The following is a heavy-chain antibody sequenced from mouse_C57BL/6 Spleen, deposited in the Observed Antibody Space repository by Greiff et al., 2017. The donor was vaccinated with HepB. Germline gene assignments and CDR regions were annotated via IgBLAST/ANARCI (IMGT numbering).Heavy chain of an antibody. CDR1: GFTFSSYA. J-gene: IGHJ4*01. CDR3: TRVDYDDYAMDY. CDR2: ISSGGDYI. V-gene: IGHV5-9-1*02. Sequence: EVKVVESGEGLVKPGGSLKLSCAASGFTFSSYAMSWVRQTPEKRLEWVAYISSGGDYIYYADTVKGRFTISRDNARNTLYLQMSSLKSEDTAMYYCTRVDYDDYAMDYWGQGTSVTVSS. D-gene: IGHD2-4*01.